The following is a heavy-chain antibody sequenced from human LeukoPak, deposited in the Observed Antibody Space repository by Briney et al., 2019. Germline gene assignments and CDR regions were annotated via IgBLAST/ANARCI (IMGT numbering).Heavy chain of an antibody. V-gene: IGHV4-59*01. CDR2: IYYSGST. CDR1: GGSISSYY. J-gene: IGHJ4*02. D-gene: IGHD3-22*01. CDR3: ARDRADSSGYYYFDY. Sequence: PSETLSLTCTGSGGSISSYYWSGIRQPPGRGLEWIGYIYYSGSTNYNPSLKSRVTISVDTSKNQFSLKLSSVTAADTAVYYCARDRADSSGYYYFDYWGQGTLVTVSS.